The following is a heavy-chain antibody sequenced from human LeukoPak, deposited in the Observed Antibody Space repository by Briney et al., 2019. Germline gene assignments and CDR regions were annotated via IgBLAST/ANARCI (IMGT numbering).Heavy chain of an antibody. Sequence: GRSLRLSCAATGFTFSNYAIHWGRQAPGKGLEWVAFISDDGSRQHYADSLKGRFTISRDNAKNSLYLQMNSLRDGDTAGYYCARGRPSDYWGQGTLVTVSS. J-gene: IGHJ4*02. CDR1: GFTFSNYA. CDR2: ISDDGSRQ. V-gene: IGHV3-30-3*01. CDR3: ARGRPSDY.